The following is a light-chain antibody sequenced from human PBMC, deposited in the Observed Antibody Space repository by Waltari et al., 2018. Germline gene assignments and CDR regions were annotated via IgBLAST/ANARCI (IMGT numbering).Light chain of an antibody. J-gene: IGKJ1*01. V-gene: IGKV1-6*01. CDR2: RSS. CDR3: QQGHSFPPT. Sequence: AINFTQAPCSLSAAVGDRSTVTCRASQDISSDLGWYQQKPGKAPKLLIFRSSSFQSGLPSRFSGSGSGNDFTLTISRLQPEDFATYFCQQGHSFPPTFGQGTQVEIK. CDR1: QDISSD.